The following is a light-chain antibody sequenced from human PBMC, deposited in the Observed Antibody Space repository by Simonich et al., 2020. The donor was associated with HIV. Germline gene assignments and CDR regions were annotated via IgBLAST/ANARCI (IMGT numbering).Light chain of an antibody. J-gene: IGLJ2*01. CDR1: SSDVGAYNY. Sequence: QSALTQPASVSGSPGQSITISCTGTSSDVGAYNYVSWYQLRPGKAPKLMIYDFTERPSGLSERFSGSKSGNTASLTISGLQAEDEADYYCCSYTSTSNVIFGGGTKLTVL. CDR3: CSYTSTSNVI. V-gene: IGLV2-14*03. CDR2: DFT.